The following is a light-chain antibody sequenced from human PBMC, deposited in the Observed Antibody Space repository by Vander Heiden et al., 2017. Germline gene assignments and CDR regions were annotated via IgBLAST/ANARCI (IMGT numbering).Light chain of an antibody. J-gene: IGLJ3*02. CDR2: KDS. Sequence: SYELTQPPSVTVSPGPTARITCSGDALPKQYAYWYRQKPGQAPVLVVYKDSERPSGIPERFSGSSSGTTVTLTISGVQAEDEADYYCQSADSSGTYWVFGGGTKLTVL. CDR3: QSADSSGTYWV. CDR1: ALPKQY. V-gene: IGLV3-25*03.